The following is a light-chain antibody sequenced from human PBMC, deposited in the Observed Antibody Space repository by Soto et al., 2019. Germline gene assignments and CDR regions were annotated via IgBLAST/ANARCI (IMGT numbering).Light chain of an antibody. Sequence: EIVLTQSPGTLSLSPGGRATLSCRASQSVSNNFLAWYQQKPGQAPRLLIYNAATMATGIPDRFSGSGSGTDFTLTISRLEPEDFAVYHCQQYASSLLTFGGGTKVEIK. V-gene: IGKV3-20*01. CDR3: QQYASSLLT. CDR1: QSVSNNF. CDR2: NAA. J-gene: IGKJ4*01.